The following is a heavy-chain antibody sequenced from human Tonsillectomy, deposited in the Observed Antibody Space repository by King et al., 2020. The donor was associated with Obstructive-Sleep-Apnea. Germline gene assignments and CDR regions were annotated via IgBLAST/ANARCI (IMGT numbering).Heavy chain of an antibody. CDR2: IYYSGST. Sequence: VQLQESGPGLVKPSQTLSLTCTVSGGSISSGGYYWSWIRQHPGKGLEWIGYIYYSGSTYYNPSLKSRVTISVDTSKNQFSLKLSSVTAADPAVYYCARVNYDILTGYFPDYWGQGTLVTVSS. CDR3: ARVNYDILTGYFPDY. J-gene: IGHJ4*02. CDR1: GGSISSGGYY. V-gene: IGHV4-31*03. D-gene: IGHD3-9*01.